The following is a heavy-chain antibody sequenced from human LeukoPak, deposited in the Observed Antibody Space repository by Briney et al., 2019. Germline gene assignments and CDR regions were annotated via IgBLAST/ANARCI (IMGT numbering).Heavy chain of an antibody. J-gene: IGHJ4*02. CDR3: AKSPHTAMVQIDY. V-gene: IGHV3-23*01. Sequence: GGSLRLSCAASGFNFGNYGMNWVRQAPGKGLEWVSGIRASGRTTDYADSVKGRFTISRDTSKNTLHLQMNSLRAEDTAVYYCAKSPHTAMVQIDYWGQGTLVTVSS. CDR1: GFNFGNYG. D-gene: IGHD5-18*01. CDR2: IRASGRTT.